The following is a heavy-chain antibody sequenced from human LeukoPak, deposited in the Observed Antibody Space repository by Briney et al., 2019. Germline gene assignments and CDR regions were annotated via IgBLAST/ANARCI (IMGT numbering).Heavy chain of an antibody. CDR1: GGSISGTNYF. CDR2: IYYSGST. D-gene: IGHD4-11*01. V-gene: IGHV4-39*01. Sequence: SETLSLTCTVSGGSISGTNYFWGWIRQPPGRGLDWIGSIYYSGSTYYNPSLKSRVTISVDTSKNQFSLKLSSVTAADTAVYYCAKQKYDYTPPAGWFDPWGQGTLVTVSS. J-gene: IGHJ5*02. CDR3: AKQKYDYTPPAGWFDP.